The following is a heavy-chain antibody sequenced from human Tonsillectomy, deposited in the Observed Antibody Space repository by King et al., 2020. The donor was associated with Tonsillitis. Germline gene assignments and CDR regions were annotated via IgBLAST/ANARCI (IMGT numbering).Heavy chain of an antibody. CDR2: IRSGSSYR. J-gene: IGHJ6*02. CDR1: GFTFSNYS. V-gene: IGHV3-21*01. CDR3: ARLYSSGWYEVPFYYGMDV. D-gene: IGHD6-19*01. Sequence: VQLVESGGGLVKPGGSLRLSCAASGFTFSNYSMNWVRQAPGKGLEWVSSIRSGSSYRFYADSVKGRITISRDNAKNSLYLHMNSLRVEDTAVYYCARLYSSGWYEVPFYYGMDVWGQGTTVTVSS.